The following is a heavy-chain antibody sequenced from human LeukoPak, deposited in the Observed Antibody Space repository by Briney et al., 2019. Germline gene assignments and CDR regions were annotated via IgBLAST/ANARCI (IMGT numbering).Heavy chain of an antibody. V-gene: IGHV4-34*01. Sequence: SETLSLTCAVYGWSFNDHYWNWIRQPPGKGLEWIGEINARGDTNFNPSLKSRVTISVDTSKKQFSLRLTSMIAADTAVYYCARGQVPAARGYNWFDPWGQGTLVTVSS. J-gene: IGHJ5*02. CDR1: GWSFNDHY. D-gene: IGHD2-2*01. CDR3: ARGQVPAARGYNWFDP. CDR2: INARGDT.